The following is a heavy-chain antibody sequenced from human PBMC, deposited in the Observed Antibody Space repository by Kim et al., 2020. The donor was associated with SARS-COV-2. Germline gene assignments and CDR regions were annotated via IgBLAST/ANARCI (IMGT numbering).Heavy chain of an antibody. V-gene: IGHV3-23*01. CDR3: AKPHTAAVGTFDY. J-gene: IGHJ4*02. Sequence: GGSLRLSCAASGFTFRSYAMSWVRQAPGKGLEWVSAISGSGGSTYYADSVKGRFTISRDNSKNTLYLQMNSLRAEDTAVYYCAKPHTAAVGTFDYWGQGTLVTVSS. CDR1: GFTFRSYA. D-gene: IGHD5-18*01. CDR2: ISGSGGST.